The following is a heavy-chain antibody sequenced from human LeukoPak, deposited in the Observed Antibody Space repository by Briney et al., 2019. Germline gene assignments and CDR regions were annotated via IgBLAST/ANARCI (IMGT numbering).Heavy chain of an antibody. D-gene: IGHD3-10*01. CDR1: GFTFSYYA. Sequence: GGSLRLSCSASGFTFSYYAMHWVRQAPGKGLEYVSAINSNGGSTYYADSVKGRLIISRDNSKNTLYLQMSSLRAEDTAVYYCVKDRAGYYGSGSLFDYWGQRTLVTVSS. CDR2: INSNGGST. J-gene: IGHJ4*02. V-gene: IGHV3-64D*06. CDR3: VKDRAGYYGSGSLFDY.